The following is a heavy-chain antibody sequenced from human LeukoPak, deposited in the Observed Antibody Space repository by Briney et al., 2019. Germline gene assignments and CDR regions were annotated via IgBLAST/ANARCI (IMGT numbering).Heavy chain of an antibody. CDR2: ISAYNGNT. CDR1: GYTFTSYG. V-gene: IGHV1-18*01. D-gene: IGHD2-21*02. CDR3: AVTALTLPFDY. J-gene: IGHJ4*02. Sequence: ASVKASCKASGYTFTSYGISWVRQAPGQGLEWMGWISAYNGNTNYAQKLQGRVTMTTDTSTSTAYMELRSLRSDDTAVYYCAVTALTLPFDYWGQGTLVTVSS.